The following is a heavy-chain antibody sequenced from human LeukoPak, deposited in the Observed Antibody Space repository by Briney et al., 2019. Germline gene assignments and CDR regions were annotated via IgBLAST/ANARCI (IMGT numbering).Heavy chain of an antibody. CDR2: ISYSGGTT. CDR3: ARAGGY. V-gene: IGHV3-23*01. D-gene: IGHD3-10*01. CDR1: GFTFTSYA. Sequence: GGSLRLSCASSGFTFTSYAVSWVRQAPGKGLEWVSTISYSGGTTYHTDSVKGRFTISRDISKNTVYLQMNSLKAEDTAVYYCARAGGYWGQGTLVTVSS. J-gene: IGHJ4*02.